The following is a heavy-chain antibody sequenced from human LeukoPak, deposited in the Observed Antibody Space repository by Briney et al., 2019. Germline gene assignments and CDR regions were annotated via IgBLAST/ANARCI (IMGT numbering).Heavy chain of an antibody. D-gene: IGHD1-26*01. CDR3: ARKGEGELRVGNYFDY. CDR2: IKQDGSEK. J-gene: IGHJ4*02. V-gene: IGHV3-7*01. CDR1: GFTFSSYW. Sequence: GGSLRLSCAASGFTFSSYWMSWVRQAPGKGLEWVANIKQDGSEKYYVDSVKGRFTISRDNAKNSLYLQMNSLRAEDTAVYYCARKGEGELRVGNYFDYWGQGTLATVSS.